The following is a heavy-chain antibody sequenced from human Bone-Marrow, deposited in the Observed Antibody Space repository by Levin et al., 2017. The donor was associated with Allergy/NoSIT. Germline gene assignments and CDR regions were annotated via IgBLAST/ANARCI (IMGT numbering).Heavy chain of an antibody. J-gene: IGHJ6*02. CDR1: GGSVSSNTQY. Sequence: SQTLSLTCTVSGGSVSSNTQYWGWIRQPPGKGLEWIGSIYHSGGTYSNPSLKSRVTVSVYTSTTHFSLKLSSVTAADTAIYYCVRDSYYHCMDVWGHGTTVTVSS. CDR3: VRDSYYHCMDV. CDR2: IYHSGGT. V-gene: IGHV4-39*02.